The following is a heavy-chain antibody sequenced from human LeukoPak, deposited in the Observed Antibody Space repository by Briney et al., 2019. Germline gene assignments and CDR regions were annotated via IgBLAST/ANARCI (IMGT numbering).Heavy chain of an antibody. CDR2: IKPNSGGT. CDR1: GYTFTDYY. CDR3: ARGSPSRERQPFHF. D-gene: IGHD5-18*01. V-gene: IGHV1-2*02. J-gene: IGHJ3*01. Sequence: ASVKVSCKASGYTFTDYYIHWVRQAPGQGLEWMGWIKPNSGGTKYAQKFQGRVTLTGDTSISSAHMELSSLRSDDTAVYYCARGSPSRERQPFHFWGQGTMVTVSS.